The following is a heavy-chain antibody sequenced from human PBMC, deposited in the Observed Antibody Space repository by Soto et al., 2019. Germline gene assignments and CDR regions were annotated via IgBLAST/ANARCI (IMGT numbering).Heavy chain of an antibody. CDR3: AREIYDDYDSSGFDH. J-gene: IGHJ4*02. CDR1: GFTFSSYA. V-gene: IGHV3-23*01. D-gene: IGHD3-22*01. CDR2: ISGGAGNT. Sequence: GGSLRLSCAASGFTFSSYAMSWVRQAPGKGLEWVSAISGGAGNTYYAASVKGRFTISRDNAKNTLSLQMNSLRAEDTAVYYCAREIYDDYDSSGFDHWGQGTLVTVSS.